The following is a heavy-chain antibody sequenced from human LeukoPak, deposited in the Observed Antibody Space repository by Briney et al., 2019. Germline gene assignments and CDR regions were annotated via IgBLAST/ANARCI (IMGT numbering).Heavy chain of an antibody. D-gene: IGHD6-6*01. Sequence: GASVKVSCKASGYTFTSYGISWVRQAPGQGLEWMGWISAYNGNTNYAQKLQGRVTMTTDTSTSTAYMELRSLRSDDTAVYYCARDYALFEYSSSWGAGYWGQGTLVTVSS. CDR2: ISAYNGNT. CDR1: GYTFTSYG. CDR3: ARDYALFEYSSSWGAGY. J-gene: IGHJ4*02. V-gene: IGHV1-18*01.